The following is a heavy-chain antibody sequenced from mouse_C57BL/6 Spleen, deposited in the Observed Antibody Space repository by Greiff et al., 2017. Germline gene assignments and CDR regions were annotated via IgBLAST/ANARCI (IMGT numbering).Heavy chain of an antibody. J-gene: IGHJ4*01. D-gene: IGHD2-4*01. CDR1: GYTFTSYW. CDR2: IDPNSGGT. CDR3: AKGFYYDYDGYAMDY. Sequence: LLPPGAELVKPGASVKLSCKASGYTFTSYWMHWVKQRPGRGLEWIGRIDPNSGGTKYNEKFKSKATLTVDKPSSTADMQLSSLTSEDSAVYYCAKGFYYDYDGYAMDYWGQGTSVTVAS. V-gene: IGHV1-72*01.